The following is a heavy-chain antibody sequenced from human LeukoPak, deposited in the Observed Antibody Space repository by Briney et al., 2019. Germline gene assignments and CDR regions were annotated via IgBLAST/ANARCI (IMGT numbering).Heavy chain of an antibody. D-gene: IGHD5-18*01. CDR1: GFSLTDYY. J-gene: IGHJ4*02. CDR2: ISSNSNTI. CDR3: TRTSIRGYSYGSDS. Sequence: GGSLRLSCTASGFSLTDYYMSWIRQAPGKGLEWVSYISSNSNTIRYAASVRGRFSISRDNSRDSVFLQMNDLRVEDTAVYYYTRTSIRGYSYGSDSWGQGTRVTVSS. V-gene: IGHV3-11*04.